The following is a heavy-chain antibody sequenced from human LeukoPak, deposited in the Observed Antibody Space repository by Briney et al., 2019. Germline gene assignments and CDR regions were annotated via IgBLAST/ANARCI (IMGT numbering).Heavy chain of an antibody. J-gene: IGHJ6*03. D-gene: IGHD6-13*01. CDR3: ARYSSSWYPLYYYYYMDV. CDR1: GFTVTNYW. Sequence: PGGSLRLSCAASGFTVTNYWMTWVRQAPGKGLEWVASIKQDGTERYYVDSVKGRFTISRDDAKNSLHLQMNSLRAEDTAVYYCARYSSSWYPLYYYYYMDVWGKGTTVTVSS. V-gene: IGHV3-7*01. CDR2: IKQDGTER.